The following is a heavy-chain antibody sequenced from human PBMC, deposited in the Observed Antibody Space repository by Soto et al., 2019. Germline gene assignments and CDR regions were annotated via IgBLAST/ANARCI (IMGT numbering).Heavy chain of an antibody. J-gene: IGHJ4*02. V-gene: IGHV4-4*07. CDR3: ARDIASYAYGEGY. CDR2: VYSSGTT. D-gene: IGHD2-21*01. Sequence: PSETLSLTCTVSGGSINSYWWSWIRQPAGKGLEWIGRVYSSGTTDYNPSLNSRATMSVETSKNQFSPKLSSVTAADTAVYYCARDIASYAYGEGYWGQGIQVTVS. CDR1: GGSINSYW.